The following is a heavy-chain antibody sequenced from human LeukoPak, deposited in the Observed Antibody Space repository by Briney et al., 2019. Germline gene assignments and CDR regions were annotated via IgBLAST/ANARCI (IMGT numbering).Heavy chain of an antibody. CDR2: INQIGST. CDR1: AGSFSDYY. D-gene: IGHD2-21*01. CDR3: ARSRSRPLLPPLPKSQYYFDF. V-gene: IGHV4-34*01. J-gene: IGHJ4*02. Sequence: SETLSLTCAVYAGSFSDYYWSWIRQPPGKGLQWIGEINQIGSTNYSPSLKSRVTISVDTSKNQFSLKLRSVTAADTATYYCARSRSRPLLPPLPKSQYYFDFWGQGTLVTVSS.